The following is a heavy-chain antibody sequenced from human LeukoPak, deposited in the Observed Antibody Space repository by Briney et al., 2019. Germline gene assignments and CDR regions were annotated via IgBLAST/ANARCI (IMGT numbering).Heavy chain of an antibody. CDR2: IIPILGIA. CDR3: ARGGPRRYQLLYRVGAFDI. V-gene: IGHV1-69*02. CDR1: GGTFSSYT. J-gene: IGHJ3*02. D-gene: IGHD2-2*02. Sequence: SVKVSCKASGGTFSSYTISWVRQAPGQGLEWMGRIIPILGIANYAQKFQGRVTITADKSTSTAYMELSSLRSEDTAVYYCARGGPRRYQLLYRVGAFDIWGQGTMVTVSS.